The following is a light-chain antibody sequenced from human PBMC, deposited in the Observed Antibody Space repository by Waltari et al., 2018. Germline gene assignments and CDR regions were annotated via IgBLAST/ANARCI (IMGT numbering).Light chain of an antibody. J-gene: IGKJ3*01. CDR3: QQYHSTPFT. CDR2: WAS. V-gene: IGKV4-1*01. CDR1: QRVLYSSNNYNY. Sequence: DIVMTQSPDSLALSLGERATINCTSSQRVLYSSNNYNYLAWYQQKPGQPPKLLIYWASTRESGVPDRFSGSGSGTDFTLTISSLQAEDVAVYYCQQYHSTPFTFGPGTKVEIK.